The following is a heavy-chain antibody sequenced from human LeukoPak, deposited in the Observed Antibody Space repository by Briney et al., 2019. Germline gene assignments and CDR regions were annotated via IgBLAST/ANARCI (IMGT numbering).Heavy chain of an antibody. V-gene: IGHV3-21*01. CDR1: GFTFSSYW. J-gene: IGHJ4*02. Sequence: PGGSLRLSCAVSGFTFSSYWMYWVRQAPGKGLEWVSSFGTRSTSIYHAGSVKGRFAISRDNAKNSLYLQMNSLRAEDTALYYCAREVSEGFDFWGQGTLVTVSS. D-gene: IGHD3-22*01. CDR2: FGTRSTSI. CDR3: AREVSEGFDF.